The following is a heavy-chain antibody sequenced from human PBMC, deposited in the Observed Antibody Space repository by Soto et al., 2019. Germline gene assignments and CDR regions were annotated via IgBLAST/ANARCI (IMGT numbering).Heavy chain of an antibody. CDR3: ARVPLRYSSSHNFDS. CDR1: GASVSSGSFY. Sequence: SETLSLTCSVSGASVSSGSFYWSWIRQPPGKGLEWIGFIYNNETFNYNPSLKSPVTLSVDTSKHQFSLKLSSVTAADTAVYYCARVPLRYSSSHNFDSWGQGALVTVSS. J-gene: IGHJ4*02. V-gene: IGHV4-61*01. CDR2: IYNNETF. D-gene: IGHD6-19*01.